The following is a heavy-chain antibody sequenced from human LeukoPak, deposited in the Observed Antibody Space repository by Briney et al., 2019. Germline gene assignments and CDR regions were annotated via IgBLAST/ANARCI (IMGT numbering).Heavy chain of an antibody. Sequence: GGSLRLSCAASGFTFTSYWMHWVRQAPGKGLVWVSRVDGDGSTTTYADSVKGRFTISRDNAKNTLYLQMNSLRAEDTAVYYCARPQHGDLYAFDIWGQGTMVIVSS. CDR2: VDGDGSTT. V-gene: IGHV3-74*01. CDR1: GFTFTSYW. J-gene: IGHJ3*02. D-gene: IGHD4-17*01. CDR3: ARPQHGDLYAFDI.